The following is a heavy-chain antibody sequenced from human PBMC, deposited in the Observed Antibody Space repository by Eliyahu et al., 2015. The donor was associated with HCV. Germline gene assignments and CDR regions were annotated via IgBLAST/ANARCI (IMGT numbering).Heavy chain of an antibody. Sequence: QVQLVQSGADVRKPGASMKVXCTASGYTFTDYXXHWVRQAPGQGLEWMGWINPSNGDTNYAQKFQGRVTMTRDTSINTAYMELRSLSSDDTAVYYCATWKPGRENVFDIWGQGTMVSVSS. CDR1: GYTFTDYX. CDR2: INPSNGDT. CDR3: ATWKPGRENVFDI. J-gene: IGHJ3*02. D-gene: IGHD3-10*01. V-gene: IGHV1-2*02.